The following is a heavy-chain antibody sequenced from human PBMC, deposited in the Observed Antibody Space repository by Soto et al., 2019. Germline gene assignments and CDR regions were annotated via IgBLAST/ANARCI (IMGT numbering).Heavy chain of an antibody. V-gene: IGHV1-2*04. CDR3: ARDSVLQYYYDSSGYKGSFDY. CDR1: GYTFTGYY. CDR2: INPNSGGT. D-gene: IGHD3-22*01. J-gene: IGHJ4*02. Sequence: ASVKVSCKASGYTFTGYYMHWVRQAPGQGLEWMGWINPNSGGTNYAQKFQGWVTMTRDTSISTAYMELSRLRSDDTAVYYCARDSVLQYYYDSSGYKGSFDYWGQGTLVTVSS.